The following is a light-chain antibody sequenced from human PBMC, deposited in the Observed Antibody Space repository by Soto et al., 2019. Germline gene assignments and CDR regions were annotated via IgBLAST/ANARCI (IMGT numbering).Light chain of an antibody. CDR2: DTS. CDR3: QQYNNWTPIT. Sequence: EIVRTQFPATLSLSPGERCALSCMASQSVSIKLAWYQQKPGQAPRLPIYDTSTRATGIPARFSGSGSGTEFNINISSLQSEDFAVYYCQQYNNWTPITFGKGQDWRL. V-gene: IGKV3-15*01. CDR1: QSVSIK. J-gene: IGKJ5*01.